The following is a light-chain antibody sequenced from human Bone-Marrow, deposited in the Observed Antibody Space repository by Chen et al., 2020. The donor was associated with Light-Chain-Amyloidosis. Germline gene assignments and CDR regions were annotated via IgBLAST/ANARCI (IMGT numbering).Light chain of an antibody. V-gene: IGLV2-23*01. CDR3: CAYTGSSTWV. Sequence: QSALTQPASVSGSPGQSITLSCTASNSDVGNYNLVSWYQHHPGKAPKLIIYGDFKRPSGVSNRFSGSKSGNTASLTISGLQNEDEPHYHCCAYTGSSTWVFGGGTKLTVL. CDR2: GDF. J-gene: IGLJ3*02. CDR1: NSDVGNYNL.